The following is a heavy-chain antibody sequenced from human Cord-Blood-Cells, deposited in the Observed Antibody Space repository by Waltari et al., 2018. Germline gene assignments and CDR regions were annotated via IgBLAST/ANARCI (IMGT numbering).Heavy chain of an antibody. CDR2: IIPIFGTA. CDR3: VYGSGSYDAFDS. J-gene: IGHJ3*02. CDR1: GGTFSSYA. Sequence: QVQLVQSGAGVKKPGSSVQVSCKASGGTFSSYAISWVRQAPGQGLEWLRGIIPIFGTANYAQKFQGRVTITADKSTSTAYMELSSLRAEDTAVYYCVYGSGSYDAFDSWGQGTMVTVSS. V-gene: IGHV1-69*06. D-gene: IGHD3-10*01.